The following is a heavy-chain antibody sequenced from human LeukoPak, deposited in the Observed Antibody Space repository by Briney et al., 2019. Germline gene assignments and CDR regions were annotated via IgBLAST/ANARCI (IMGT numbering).Heavy chain of an antibody. CDR3: AREDITMVRGALDY. CDR2: IIPILGIA. D-gene: IGHD3-10*01. J-gene: IGHJ4*02. Sequence: EASVKVSCKASGGTFSSYAISWVRQAPGQGLEWMGRIIPILGIANYAQKLQGRVTMTTDTSTSTAYMELRSLRSDDTAVYYCAREDITMVRGALDYWGQGTLVTVSS. V-gene: IGHV1-69*04. CDR1: GGTFSSYA.